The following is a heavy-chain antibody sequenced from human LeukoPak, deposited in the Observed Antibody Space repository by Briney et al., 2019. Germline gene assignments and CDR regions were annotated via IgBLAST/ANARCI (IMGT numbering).Heavy chain of an antibody. Sequence: SETLSLTCAVYGGSFNNYYWNWIRQPPGKGLEWIGEINHSGSTNYNPSLKSRVTISVDTSKNQFSLKLSSVAAADTAVYYCAIKDFGDAFDIWGQGTMVTVSS. CDR3: AIKDFGDAFDI. D-gene: IGHD3-16*01. CDR1: GGSFNNYY. V-gene: IGHV4-34*01. CDR2: INHSGST. J-gene: IGHJ3*02.